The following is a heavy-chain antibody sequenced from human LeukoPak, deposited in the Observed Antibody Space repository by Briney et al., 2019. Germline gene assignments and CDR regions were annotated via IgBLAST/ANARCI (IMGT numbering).Heavy chain of an antibody. CDR2: ISYDGSNK. CDR3: ARDWRVRGVIIPVPVY. CDR1: GFTFSSYE. D-gene: IGHD3-10*01. Sequence: PGGSLRLSCAASGFTFSSYEMNWVRQAPGKGLEWVAVISYDGSNKYYADSVKGRFTISRDNSKNTLYLQMNSLRAEDTAVYYCARDWRVRGVIIPVPVYWGQGTLVTVSS. V-gene: IGHV3-30-3*01. J-gene: IGHJ4*02.